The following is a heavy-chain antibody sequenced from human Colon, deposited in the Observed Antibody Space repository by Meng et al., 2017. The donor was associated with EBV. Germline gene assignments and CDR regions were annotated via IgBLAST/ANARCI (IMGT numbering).Heavy chain of an antibody. D-gene: IGHD2-2*01. CDR2: FYYSGST. V-gene: IGHV4-39*01. CDR3: ARQNCGLTSCSFGGWFDL. CDR1: GGPIRSSSYY. J-gene: IGHJ5*02. Sequence: QRALEERGTGSSRPSGTLSLTCTVLGGPIRSSSYYWGWVRQPPGKGLEWIGNFYYSGSTYYNPSLQRRVTISVDTSKQHFSLKLSSVTAADTAVYYCARQNCGLTSCSFGGWFDLWGQGTLVTVSS.